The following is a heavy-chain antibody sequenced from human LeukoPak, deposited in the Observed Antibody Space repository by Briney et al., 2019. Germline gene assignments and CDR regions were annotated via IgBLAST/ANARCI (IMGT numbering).Heavy chain of an antibody. CDR2: MNPNSGNT. V-gene: IGHV1-8*01. CDR3: ARFTGTTSSDYYYYMDV. D-gene: IGHD1-7*01. Sequence: GASVKVSCTASGYTFTSYDINWVRQATGQGLEWMGWMNPNSGNTGYAQKFQGRVTMTRNTSISTAYMELSSLRSEDTAVYYCARFTGTTSSDYYYYMDVWGKGTTVTVSS. J-gene: IGHJ6*03. CDR1: GYTFTSYD.